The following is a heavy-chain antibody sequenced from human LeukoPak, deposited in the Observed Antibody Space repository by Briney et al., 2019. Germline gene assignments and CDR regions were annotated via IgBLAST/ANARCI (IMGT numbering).Heavy chain of an antibody. V-gene: IGHV1-18*01. CDR1: GYTFTNYG. CDR2: ISPYNDNT. Sequence: ASVKVSCKASGYTFTNYGITWVRQAPGQGLEWMGWISPYNDNTNYAQKLQDRVTMTTDTSTSTAYMELRSLRSDDTAVYYCARGPYLTIFGVVINTSNWFDPWCQGTLVTVSS. CDR3: ARGPYLTIFGVVINTSNWFDP. J-gene: IGHJ5*02. D-gene: IGHD3-3*01.